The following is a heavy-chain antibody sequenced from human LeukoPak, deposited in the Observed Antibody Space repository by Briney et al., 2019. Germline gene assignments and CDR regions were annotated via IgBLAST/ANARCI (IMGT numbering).Heavy chain of an antibody. Sequence: GESLKISCKGSGYSFATYWIGWMRQMPGKGLEWTAIILPGNSDVAYSPSLQGQVTTSADESISTAYLQWSSLKASDSAIYYCATRVGGAFHWGLGTLVTVSS. D-gene: IGHD2-15*01. J-gene: IGHJ4*02. CDR3: ATRVGGAFH. CDR1: GYSFATYW. CDR2: ILPGNSDV. V-gene: IGHV5-51*01.